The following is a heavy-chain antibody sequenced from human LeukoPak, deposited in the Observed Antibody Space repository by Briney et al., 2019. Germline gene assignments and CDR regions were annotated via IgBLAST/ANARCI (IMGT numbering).Heavy chain of an antibody. CDR3: ARISLWGYSYPYFDY. Sequence: PGGSLRLSCAASGFTFSSYAMSWVRQAPGKGLEWVSIIYSGGSTYYADSVKGRFTISRDNSKNTLYLQMNSLRADDTAVYYCARISLWGYSYPYFDYWGQGTLVTVSS. D-gene: IGHD3-22*01. V-gene: IGHV3-66*01. J-gene: IGHJ4*02. CDR1: GFTFSSYA. CDR2: IYSGGST.